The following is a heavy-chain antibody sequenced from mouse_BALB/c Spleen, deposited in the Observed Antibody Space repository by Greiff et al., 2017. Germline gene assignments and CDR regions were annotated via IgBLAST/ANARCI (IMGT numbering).Heavy chain of an antibody. Sequence: QVHVKQSGAELAKPGASVKMSCKASGYTFTSYWMHWVKQRPGQGLEWIGYINPSTGYTEYNQKFKDKATLTADKSSSTAYMQLSSLTSEDSAVYYCARIRVDYWGQGTTRTVSS. D-gene: IGHD3-2*02. V-gene: IGHV1-7*01. CDR3: ARIRVDY. J-gene: IGHJ2*01. CDR1: GYTFTSYW. CDR2: INPSTGYT.